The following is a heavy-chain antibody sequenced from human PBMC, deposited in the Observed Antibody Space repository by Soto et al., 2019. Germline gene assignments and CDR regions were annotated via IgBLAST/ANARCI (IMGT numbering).Heavy chain of an antibody. Sequence: PGGSLRLSCAASGFTFSSYAMSWVRQAPGKGLEWVSAISGGGGSTYYADSVKGRFTISRDNSKNTLYLQMNSLRAEDTAVYYCAKWRAAAGTDYYYGMDVWGQGTTVTVSS. J-gene: IGHJ6*02. V-gene: IGHV3-23*01. CDR3: AKWRAAAGTDYYYGMDV. D-gene: IGHD6-13*01. CDR2: ISGGGGST. CDR1: GFTFSSYA.